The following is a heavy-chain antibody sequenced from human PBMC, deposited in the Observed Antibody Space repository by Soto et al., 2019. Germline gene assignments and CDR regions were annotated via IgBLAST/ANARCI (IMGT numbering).Heavy chain of an antibody. V-gene: IGHV4-31*03. CDR2: VYESGYT. D-gene: IGHD5-18*01. CDR3: VRALRHTAMVYPWLDP. CDR1: GASVSTGAYY. Sequence: PSETLSLTCTVSGASVSTGAYYWGWVRQRPGRGLEWIGYVYESGYTYYNMSLKSRLTISLDRSNNQFSLGLTSVTAADTAVYYCVRALRHTAMVYPWLDPWGPGTLVTLS. J-gene: IGHJ5*02.